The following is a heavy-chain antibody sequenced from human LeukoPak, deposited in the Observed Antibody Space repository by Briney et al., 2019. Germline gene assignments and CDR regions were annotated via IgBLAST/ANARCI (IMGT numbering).Heavy chain of an antibody. Sequence: GGSLRLSCSTSGFTFSNYAMTWVRQAPGMGLERVSLVSGSGDSTYYADSVKGRFTISRDNSKNMLYLQMNSLRAEDTAIYYCAKDTGYNYGYDYWGQGTLVTVSS. CDR1: GFTFSNYA. J-gene: IGHJ4*02. CDR2: VSGSGDST. V-gene: IGHV3-23*01. CDR3: AKDTGYNYGYDY. D-gene: IGHD5-18*01.